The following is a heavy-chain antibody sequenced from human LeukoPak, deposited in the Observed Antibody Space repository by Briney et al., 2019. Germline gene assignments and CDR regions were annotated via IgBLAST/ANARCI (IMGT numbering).Heavy chain of an antibody. D-gene: IGHD1-7*01. Sequence: SDPLSLTCTLCGDSISSYYGSGLRHPPGEALEGLGYIYYRGCTNYHPSLKSRVTMSVDTSKNKFSLKLSSVTAADTAVYYCARDAELELGYDAFDIWGQGTMVTVSS. J-gene: IGHJ3*02. CDR3: ARDAELELGYDAFDI. CDR1: GDSISSYY. V-gene: IGHV4-59*12. CDR2: IYYRGCT.